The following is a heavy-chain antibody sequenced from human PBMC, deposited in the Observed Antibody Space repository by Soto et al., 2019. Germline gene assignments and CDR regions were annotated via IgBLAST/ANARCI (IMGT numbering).Heavy chain of an antibody. CDR2: IYHSGST. Sequence: SETLSLTCAVSGGSISSAGYSWSWIRQPPGKGLEWIGYIYHSGSTYYNPSLKSRVTISVDRAKNQFSLKLSSVTAADTAVYYCARGLRYYYDSSGYYYFDYWGQGTLVTVS. D-gene: IGHD3-22*01. J-gene: IGHJ4*02. V-gene: IGHV4-30-2*01. CDR3: ARGLRYYYDSSGYYYFDY. CDR1: GGSISSAGYS.